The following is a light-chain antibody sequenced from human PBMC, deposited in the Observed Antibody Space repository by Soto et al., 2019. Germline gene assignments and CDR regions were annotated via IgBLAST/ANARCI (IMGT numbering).Light chain of an antibody. Sequence: EIVVTQSPATLSLSPGERATLSCRASQSVSSYLAWSQQKPGQAPRLLWYGSSSRATGIPDRVSGSGAGTAGSLTISRREPADFEVEDCQQYGSSPWTFGQGTKVDIK. CDR3: QQYGSSPWT. V-gene: IGKV3-20*01. J-gene: IGKJ1*01. CDR2: GSS. CDR1: QSVSSY.